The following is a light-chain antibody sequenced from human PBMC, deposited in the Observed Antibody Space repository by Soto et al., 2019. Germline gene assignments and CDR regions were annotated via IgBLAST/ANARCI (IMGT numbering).Light chain of an antibody. CDR3: QQRSNWPPRLT. CDR2: DAS. J-gene: IGKJ4*01. V-gene: IGKV3-11*01. CDR1: QIVSSY. Sequence: ELVLTQYTGTLSLSPGERATLSCRASQIVSSYLAWYQQKPGQAPRLLIYDASNRATGIPARFSGSGSGTDFTLAISSLEPEDFAVYSCQQRSNWPPRLTFGGGTKVDIK.